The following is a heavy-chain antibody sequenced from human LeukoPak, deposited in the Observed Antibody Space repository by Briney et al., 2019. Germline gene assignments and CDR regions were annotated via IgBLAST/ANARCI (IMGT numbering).Heavy chain of an antibody. V-gene: IGHV4-59*01. CDR3: AGATLIAPRPGYFDY. J-gene: IGHJ4*02. Sequence: SSETLSLTSTVSGGSISSYYWSWIRQPPGKGLEWLGYIYYSGSTNYNPSLKSRVTTSVDTSKKQFSLRLSSVTATDTAVYYCAGATLIAPRPGYFDYWGQGTLVTVSS. D-gene: IGHD6-6*01. CDR2: IYYSGST. CDR1: GGSISSYY.